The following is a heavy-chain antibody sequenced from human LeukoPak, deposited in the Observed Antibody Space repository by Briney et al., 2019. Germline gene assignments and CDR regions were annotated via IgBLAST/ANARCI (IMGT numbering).Heavy chain of an antibody. CDR3: AKGNWNYVLTWYFDL. D-gene: IGHD1-7*01. V-gene: IGHV3-23*01. CDR2: ISGSGGST. CDR1: GFTFSSYA. Sequence: GGSLRLSCAASGFTFSSYAMSWVRQAPGKGLEWVSAISGSGGSTYYADSVKGRFTISRDNSKNTLYLQMNSLRAEDTAVYYCAKGNWNYVLTWYFDLWGRGTLVTVSS. J-gene: IGHJ2*01.